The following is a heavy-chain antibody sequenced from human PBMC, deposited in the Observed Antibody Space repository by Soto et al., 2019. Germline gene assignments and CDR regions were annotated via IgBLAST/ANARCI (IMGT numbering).Heavy chain of an antibody. CDR2: IIPIFGTA. CDR1: GGTFSSYA. D-gene: IGHD2-2*01. J-gene: IGHJ5*02. Sequence: QVQLVQSGAEVKKPGSSVKVSCKASGGTFSSYAISWVRQAPGQGLEWMGGIIPIFGTANYAQKFQGRVTIPADESTSTAYMELSSLRSEDTAVYYCARVGYCSSTSCYPDRNWFDPWGQGTLVTVSS. CDR3: ARVGYCSSTSCYPDRNWFDP. V-gene: IGHV1-69*01.